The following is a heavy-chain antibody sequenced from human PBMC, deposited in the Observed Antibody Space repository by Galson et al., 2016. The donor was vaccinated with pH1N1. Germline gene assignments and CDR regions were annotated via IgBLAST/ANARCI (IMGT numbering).Heavy chain of an antibody. V-gene: IGHV1-3*04. CDR2: INTGSGYT. CDR1: GYTFTSYA. CDR3: GRDGLTMITFGVPGNSFAY. D-gene: IGHD3-16*01. Sequence: SVKVSCKASGYTFTSYAIHWVRQAPGQRLEWMGWINTGSGYTKYPQKFHDRITITKDTSASTVYLGLSSLRSEDTAVYYCGRDGLTMITFGVPGNSFAYRGQGTLVTVSS. J-gene: IGHJ4*02.